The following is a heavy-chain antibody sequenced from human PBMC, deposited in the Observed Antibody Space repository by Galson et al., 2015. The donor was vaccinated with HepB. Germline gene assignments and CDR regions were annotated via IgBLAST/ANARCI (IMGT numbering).Heavy chain of an antibody. D-gene: IGHD3-10*01. CDR1: GFTFSSYW. CDR2: INSDGSST. V-gene: IGHV3-74*01. CDR3: ATSPGRITMVQGVPPVG. Sequence: SLRLSCAASGFTFSSYWMHWVRQAPGKGLVWVSRINSDGSSTSYADSVKGRFTISRDNAKNTLYLQMNSLRAEDTAVYYCATSPGRITMVQGVPPVGWGQGTLVTVSS. J-gene: IGHJ4*02.